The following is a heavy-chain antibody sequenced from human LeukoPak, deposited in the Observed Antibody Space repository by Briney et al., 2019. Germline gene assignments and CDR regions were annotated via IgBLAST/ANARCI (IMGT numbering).Heavy chain of an antibody. Sequence: GASVKVSCKASGYTFTKFGISWVRQAPGQEFEWMGWISPYNDNTNYAKKFQGRVTLTTDTSTSTAYMELRGLTSDDTAVYYCARELSGLLFDYWGLGTLVTVSS. CDR1: GYTFTKFG. CDR2: ISPYNDNT. CDR3: ARELSGLLFDY. V-gene: IGHV1-18*01. D-gene: IGHD6-25*01. J-gene: IGHJ4*02.